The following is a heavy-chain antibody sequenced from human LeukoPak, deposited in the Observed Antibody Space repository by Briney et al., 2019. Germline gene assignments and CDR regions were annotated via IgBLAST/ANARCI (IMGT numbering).Heavy chain of an antibody. CDR2: ISDSGGST. Sequence: PGGSLRLSCAASGFTFSSSAMSWVRQAPGKGLEWVSAISDSGGSTHYADSVKGRFTISRDNARNTLFLQMNSLRTEDAAVYYCATYVDTVRYDAFDVWGQGTMVTVSS. CDR1: GFTFSSSA. D-gene: IGHD5-18*01. J-gene: IGHJ3*01. V-gene: IGHV3-23*01. CDR3: ATYVDTVRYDAFDV.